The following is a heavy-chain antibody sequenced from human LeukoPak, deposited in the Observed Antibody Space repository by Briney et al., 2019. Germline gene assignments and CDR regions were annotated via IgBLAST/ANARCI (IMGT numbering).Heavy chain of an antibody. CDR1: GFTFSSYW. Sequence: PGGSLRLSRAASGFTFSSYWMHWVRQAPGKGLVWVSRINSDGSSTIYADSVKGRFTISRDNAKNTLYLQMNSLRAEDTAVYYCASSPSSSKAPWGQGTLVTVSS. CDR3: ASSPSSSKAP. V-gene: IGHV3-74*01. CDR2: INSDGSST. D-gene: IGHD6-13*01. J-gene: IGHJ5*02.